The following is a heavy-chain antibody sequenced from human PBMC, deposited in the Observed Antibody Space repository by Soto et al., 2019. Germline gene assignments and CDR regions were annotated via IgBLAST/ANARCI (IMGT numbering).Heavy chain of an antibody. CDR1: GFIFSSYG. J-gene: IGHJ2*01. D-gene: IGHD4-17*01. V-gene: IGHV3-33*01. CDR2: IWYDGTNK. Sequence: QVQLVESGGGVVQPGRSLRLSCATSGFIFSSYGMHWVRQGPGKGLEWVAVIWYDGTNKYYAGSVNGRFTISRDDSKYSLYLQMNSLRAEDTTVYYCARGPMTTVTTWGDWYFDLWGRGTLVTVSS. CDR3: ARGPMTTVTTWGDWYFDL.